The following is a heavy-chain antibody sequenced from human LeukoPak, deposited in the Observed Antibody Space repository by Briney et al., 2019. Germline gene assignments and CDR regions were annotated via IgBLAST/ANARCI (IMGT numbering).Heavy chain of an antibody. Sequence: GGSLRLSCAASGFTFSSYGMTWVRQAPGKGLEWVSAISESGGSTYYADSVKGRFTISRDNSKNTLYLQMNSLRAEDTAVYYCAKQQLVSTPFDYWGQGTLVTVSS. D-gene: IGHD6-13*01. CDR1: GFTFSSYG. V-gene: IGHV3-23*01. CDR3: AKQQLVSTPFDY. J-gene: IGHJ4*02. CDR2: ISESGGST.